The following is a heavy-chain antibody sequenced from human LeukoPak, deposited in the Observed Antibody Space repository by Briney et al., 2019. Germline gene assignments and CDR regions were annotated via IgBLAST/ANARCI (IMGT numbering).Heavy chain of an antibody. CDR2: IWYDGSNK. J-gene: IGHJ4*02. CDR3: ARGSRGGDGYYFDY. CDR1: GFTFSSYG. Sequence: GRSLRLSCAASGFTFSSYGMHWVRQAPGKGLEWVAVIWYDGSNKYYADSVKGRFTISRDNSKNTLYPQMNSLRAEDAAVYYCARGSRGGDGYYFDYWGQGTLVTVSS. D-gene: IGHD3-10*01. V-gene: IGHV3-33*01.